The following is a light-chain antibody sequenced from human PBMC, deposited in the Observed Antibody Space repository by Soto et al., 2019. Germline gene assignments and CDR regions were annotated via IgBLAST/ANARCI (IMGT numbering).Light chain of an antibody. V-gene: IGKV1-39*01. J-gene: IGKJ4*01. CDR1: QSISNY. CDR3: QQSYSTPRT. Sequence: DIQMTQSPSSLSASVGDRVTITWRASQSISNYLNWYQQKPGIAPKLLIYGASSLQSGVPSRVSGSGYGTDFPLTISSLQPEDFATYYCQQSYSTPRTFGGGTKVEIK. CDR2: GAS.